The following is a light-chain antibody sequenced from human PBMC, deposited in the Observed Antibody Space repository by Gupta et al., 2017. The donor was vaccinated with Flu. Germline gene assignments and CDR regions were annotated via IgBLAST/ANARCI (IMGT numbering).Light chain of an antibody. V-gene: IGKV1-39*01. CDR1: QSVSTY. CDR2: SAS. Sequence: GDRVTITCRASQSVSTYVNWYQQKPGQAPRLLIYSASSLQSGIPTRFSGSGSGTDFTLTISGLQPDDFATYSCQQSYSCPWAFGQGTKVEIK. CDR3: QQSYSCPWA. J-gene: IGKJ1*01.